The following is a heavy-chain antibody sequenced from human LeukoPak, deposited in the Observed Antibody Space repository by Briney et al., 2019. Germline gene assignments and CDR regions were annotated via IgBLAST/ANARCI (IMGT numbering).Heavy chain of an antibody. CDR1: GYTFTSYD. D-gene: IGHD5-18*01. Sequence: GASVKVSCKASGYTFTSYDINWVRQATGQGLEWMGWINVGNGNTKYSQKFQGRVTITRDTSASTVYMELSSLRSEDTAVYYCARHRPRHGDTADYWGQGTLVTVSS. V-gene: IGHV1-3*01. CDR3: ARHRPRHGDTADY. CDR2: INVGNGNT. J-gene: IGHJ4*02.